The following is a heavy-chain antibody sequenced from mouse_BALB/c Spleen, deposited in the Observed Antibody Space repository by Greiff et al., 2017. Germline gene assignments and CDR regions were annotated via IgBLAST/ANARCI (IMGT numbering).Heavy chain of an antibody. Sequence: QVQLKESGPGLVAPSQSLSITCTVSGFSLTSYGVHWVRQPPGKGLEWLGVIWAGGSTNYNSALMSRLSISKDNSKSQVFLKMNSLQTDDTAMYYCARETSYDGYYVGYWGQGTTLTVSS. CDR3: ARETSYDGYYVGY. J-gene: IGHJ2*01. D-gene: IGHD2-3*01. CDR1: GFSLTSYG. CDR2: IWAGGST. V-gene: IGHV2-9*02.